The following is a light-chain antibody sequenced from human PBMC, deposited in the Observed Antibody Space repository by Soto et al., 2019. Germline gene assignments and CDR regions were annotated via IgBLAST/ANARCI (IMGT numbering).Light chain of an antibody. J-gene: IGLJ1*01. CDR3: SSYTSTSSYV. CDR1: SSDVGGYNS. V-gene: IGLV2-14*01. CDR2: EVS. Sequence: QSVLTQPASVSGSPGQSITVSCTGTSSDVGGYNSVSWYQQHPGRPPNLIIYEVSHRPSGVSDRFSGSKSGNTASLTISGLQAEDEADYYCSSYTSTSSYVFATGTKATVL.